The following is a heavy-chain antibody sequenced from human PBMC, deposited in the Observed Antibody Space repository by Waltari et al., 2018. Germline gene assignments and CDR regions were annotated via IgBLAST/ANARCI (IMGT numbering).Heavy chain of an antibody. CDR2: IKSKTKGGTT. CDR3: SSDGGIDAAGIFEW. J-gene: IGHJ4*02. D-gene: IGHD6-13*01. CDR1: GFSFGHGL. Sequence: EVQLVESGGTLVKPGGSLRPSCLASGFSFGHGLMDWVRQAPGKGLEWVGRIKSKTKGGTTDFAAPVKGRFSISRDDSKNTVYLQMNGLRTEDTAMYYCSSDGGIDAAGIFEWWGQGTLVTVTS. V-gene: IGHV3-15*02.